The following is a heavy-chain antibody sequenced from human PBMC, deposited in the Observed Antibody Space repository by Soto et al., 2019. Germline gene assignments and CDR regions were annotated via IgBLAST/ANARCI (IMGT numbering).Heavy chain of an antibody. CDR1: GFTFSTYE. V-gene: IGHV3-48*03. CDR3: ARGLYHFEY. CDR2: IRSSGGTI. D-gene: IGHD2-8*01. Sequence: EVQLVESGGGLVQPGGSLRLSCAASGFTFSTYEMNWVRHTPGEGLEWVSFIRSSGGTILYADSVKGRFTISRDNAKNSLYLQMNSRRAEDTAVYYCARGLYHFEYWGQGTLVTVSS. J-gene: IGHJ4*02.